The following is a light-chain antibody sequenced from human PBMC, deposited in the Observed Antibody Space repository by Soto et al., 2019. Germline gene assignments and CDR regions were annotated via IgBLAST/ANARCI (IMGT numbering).Light chain of an antibody. CDR2: GNS. CDR1: SSNNGAGYD. V-gene: IGLV1-40*01. CDR3: QSYDSSLSGYV. Sequence: QSALTQPPSVSGAPGQRVTISCTGSSSNNGAGYDVHWYQQLPGTAPKLLIYGNSNRPSGVPDRFSGSKSGTSASLAITGLQAEDEADYYCQSYDSSLSGYVFGTGTKVTVL. J-gene: IGLJ1*01.